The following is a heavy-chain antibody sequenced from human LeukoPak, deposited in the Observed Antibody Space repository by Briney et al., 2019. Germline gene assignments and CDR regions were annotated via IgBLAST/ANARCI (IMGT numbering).Heavy chain of an antibody. J-gene: IGHJ6*02. CDR1: GFTFSSHA. Sequence: GGSLRLSCAASGFTFSSHATHWVRQAPGKGLEWVAVISYDGSNKYYADSVKGRFTISRDNSKNTLYLQMNSLRAEDTAVYYCARDRGFLEWSYGMDVWGQGTTVTVSS. CDR2: ISYDGSNK. CDR3: ARDRGFLEWSYGMDV. V-gene: IGHV3-30-3*01. D-gene: IGHD3-3*01.